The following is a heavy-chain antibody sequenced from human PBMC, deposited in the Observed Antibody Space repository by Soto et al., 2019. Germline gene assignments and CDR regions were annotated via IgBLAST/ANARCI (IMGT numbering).Heavy chain of an antibody. CDR2: IHYSGNT. D-gene: IGHD2-2*02. CDR3: ARDLYPFDY. CDR1: GGSISNYY. J-gene: IGHJ4*02. Sequence: SETLSLTCTVSGGSISNYYWSWIRQPPGKGLEWIGYIHYSGNTKYNPSLKSRVTISADTSKDQFSLKLTSVTAADTAVYYCARDLYPFDYWGQGTLVTVSS. V-gene: IGHV4-59*12.